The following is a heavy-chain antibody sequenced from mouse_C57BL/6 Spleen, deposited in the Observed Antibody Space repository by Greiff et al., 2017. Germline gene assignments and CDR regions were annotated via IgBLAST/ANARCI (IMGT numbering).Heavy chain of an antibody. V-gene: IGHV1-69*01. D-gene: IGHD1-1*01. Sequence: QVQLQQSGAELVMPGASVKLSCKASGYTFTSYWMHWVKQRPGQGLEWIGEIDPSDSYTNYNQKFKGKSTLTVDKSSSTAYMQLSSLTSEDSAVYYCARVLYYGSSYYAMDYWGQGTSVTVSS. CDR2: IDPSDSYT. CDR1: GYTFTSYW. J-gene: IGHJ4*01. CDR3: ARVLYYGSSYYAMDY.